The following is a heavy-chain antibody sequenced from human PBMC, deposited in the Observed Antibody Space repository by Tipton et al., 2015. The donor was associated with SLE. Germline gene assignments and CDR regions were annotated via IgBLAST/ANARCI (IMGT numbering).Heavy chain of an antibody. CDR1: GFIVSTTY. CDR2: IYSSGNT. J-gene: IGHJ5*02. D-gene: IGHD3-10*01. Sequence: SLRLSCAASGFIVSTTYWGWVRQAPGKGLEWVSVIYSSGNTHYTDSGKGRFTISRDTSKNSLYLQMNSLRVEDTAVYFCAGDDYASGITWGQGTLVTVSS. V-gene: IGHV3-66*01. CDR3: AGDDYASGIT.